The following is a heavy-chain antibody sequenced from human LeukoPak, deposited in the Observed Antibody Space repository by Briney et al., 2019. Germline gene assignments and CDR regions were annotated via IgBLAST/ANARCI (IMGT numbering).Heavy chain of an antibody. D-gene: IGHD6-19*01. V-gene: IGHV3-49*04. CDR1: GFTFGDFA. CDR2: IRSKPYGGTT. J-gene: IGHJ4*02. Sequence: PGRSLRLSCTASGFTFGDFAMSWVRQAPGKGLEWVGFIRSKPYGGTTEYAASVKGRFTISRDDSKTIAYLQMNSLKTEDTAVYYCTLPVAGPFDYWGQGTLVTVSS. CDR3: TLPVAGPFDY.